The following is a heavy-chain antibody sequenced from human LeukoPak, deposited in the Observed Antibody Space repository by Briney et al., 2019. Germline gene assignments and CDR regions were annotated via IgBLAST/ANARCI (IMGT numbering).Heavy chain of an antibody. Sequence: GGSLRLSCAASGFTFSSYWMHWVRQAPGKGLVWVSRINSDGSSTSYADSVKGRFTISRDNAKNTLYLQMNSPRAEDTAVYYCAKDLRVLWFGELNIWGQGTLVTVSS. CDR3: AKDLRVLWFGELNI. J-gene: IGHJ4*02. CDR1: GFTFSSYW. CDR2: INSDGSST. V-gene: IGHV3-74*01. D-gene: IGHD3-10*01.